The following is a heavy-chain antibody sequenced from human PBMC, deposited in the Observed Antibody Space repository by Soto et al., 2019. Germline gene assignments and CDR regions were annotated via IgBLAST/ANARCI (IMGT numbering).Heavy chain of an antibody. CDR2: ISSSSSYI. CDR3: ARDKDYGIMTGQIHYGMDV. Sequence: GGPLRLSCAASGFTFSSYSMNWVRQAPGKGLEWVSSISSSSSYIYYADSVKGRFTISRDNAKNSLYLQMNSLRAEDTAVYYCARDKDYGIMTGQIHYGMDVWGQGTTVTVSS. CDR1: GFTFSSYS. J-gene: IGHJ6*02. V-gene: IGHV3-21*01. D-gene: IGHD3-9*01.